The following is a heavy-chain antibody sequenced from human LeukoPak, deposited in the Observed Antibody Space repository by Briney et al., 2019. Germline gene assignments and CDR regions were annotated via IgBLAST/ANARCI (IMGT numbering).Heavy chain of an antibody. CDR2: IIPIFGTA. Sequence: ASVKVSCKASGGTFSSYAISWVRQAPGQGLEWMGGIIPIFGTANYAQKFQGRVAITADESTSTAYMELSSLRSEDTAVYYCARGSIGYGDYVNWFDPWGQGTLVTVSS. D-gene: IGHD4-17*01. J-gene: IGHJ5*02. CDR1: GGTFSSYA. CDR3: ARGSIGYGDYVNWFDP. V-gene: IGHV1-69*01.